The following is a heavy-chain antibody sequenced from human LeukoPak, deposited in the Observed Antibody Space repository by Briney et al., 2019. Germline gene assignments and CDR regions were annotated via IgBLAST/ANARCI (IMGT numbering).Heavy chain of an antibody. J-gene: IGHJ6*03. CDR1: GFTFSSYG. CDR2: IRYDGSNK. Sequence: GGSLRLSCAASGFTFSSYGMHWVRQAPGKGLEWVAFIRYDGSNKYYADSVKGRFTISRDNSKNTLYLQMNSLRAEDTAVYYCAKVPTLTAYCSGGSCYSWYYYMDVWDKGTTVTISS. CDR3: AKVPTLTAYCSGGSCYSWYYYMDV. D-gene: IGHD2-15*01. V-gene: IGHV3-30*02.